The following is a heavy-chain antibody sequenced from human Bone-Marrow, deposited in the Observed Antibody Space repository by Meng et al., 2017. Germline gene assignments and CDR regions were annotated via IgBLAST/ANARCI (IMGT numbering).Heavy chain of an antibody. V-gene: IGHV3-21*01. J-gene: IGHJ4*02. Sequence: GESLKISCAASGFTLSSYWMTWVRQAPGKGLEWVSSISSSSSYIYYADSVKGRFTISRDNAKNSLYLQMNSLRAEDTAVYYCAKVSRFSRFGELSGYYFDYWGQGTLVTVSS. CDR1: GFTLSSYW. D-gene: IGHD3-10*01. CDR2: ISSSSSYI. CDR3: AKVSRFSRFGELSGYYFDY.